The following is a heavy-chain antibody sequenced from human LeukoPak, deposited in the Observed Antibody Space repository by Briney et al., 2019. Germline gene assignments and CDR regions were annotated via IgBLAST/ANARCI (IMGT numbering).Heavy chain of an antibody. D-gene: IGHD6-13*01. CDR3: ARGVYGAAAGAEGELDY. CDR1: GYTFTSYG. J-gene: IGHJ4*02. Sequence: ASVKVSCKASGYTFTSYGISWVRQAPGQGLEWMGWISPNSGDTNYAQKFQVWVTMTRDTSISTACMELSRLISDDTAVYYCARGVYGAAAGAEGELDYWGQGTLVTVSS. CDR2: ISPNSGDT. V-gene: IGHV1-2*04.